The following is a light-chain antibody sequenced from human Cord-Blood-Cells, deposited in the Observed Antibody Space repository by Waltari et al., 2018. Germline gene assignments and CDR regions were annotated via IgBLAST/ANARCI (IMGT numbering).Light chain of an antibody. J-gene: IGLJ3*02. CDR2: STS. CDR3: LLYYGGAQHLWV. V-gene: IGLV7-43*01. CDR1: TRAVTSGYY. Sequence: QTVVTQEPSLTVSPAGKVTRTCSSSTRAVTSGYYPNWFQQTPEQAPRALIYSTSHKHSSTPARFSGSLLGGKAALILSGVQPEDEAEYYCLLYYGGAQHLWVFGGGTKLTVL.